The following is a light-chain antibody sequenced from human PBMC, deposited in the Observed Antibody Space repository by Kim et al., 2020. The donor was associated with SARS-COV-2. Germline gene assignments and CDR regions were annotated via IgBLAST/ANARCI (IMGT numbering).Light chain of an antibody. J-gene: IGLJ3*02. Sequence: ELTQPPSASGTPGQRVTISCSGSSSNIGINSVYWYQQLPGTAPKLLIYTNNQRPSGVPDRFSGSKSGTSASLAISGLQSEDEADYSCAAWDDSLNGPVFCGGTQLTVL. CDR3: AAWDDSLNGPV. V-gene: IGLV1-44*01. CDR2: TNN. CDR1: SSNIGINS.